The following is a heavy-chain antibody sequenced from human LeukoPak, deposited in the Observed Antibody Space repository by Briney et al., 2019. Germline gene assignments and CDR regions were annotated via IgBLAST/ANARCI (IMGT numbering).Heavy chain of an antibody. D-gene: IGHD2-8*01. CDR3: ARGRRLGVSPIKYYYMDV. Sequence: ASVKVSCKASGYTFTDYYIHWVRQAPGQGLEWMGWINPNSGGTNYAQEFQGRVTLTRGTSISTAYMELTRLRSDDTAVYYCARGRRLGVSPIKYYYMDVWGKGTTVTVSS. V-gene: IGHV1-2*02. CDR2: INPNSGGT. CDR1: GYTFTDYY. J-gene: IGHJ6*03.